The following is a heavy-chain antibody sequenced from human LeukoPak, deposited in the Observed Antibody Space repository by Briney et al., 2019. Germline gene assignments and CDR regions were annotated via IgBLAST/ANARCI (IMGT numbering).Heavy chain of an antibody. V-gene: IGHV3-9*01. J-gene: IGHJ4*02. D-gene: IGHD2-15*01. CDR1: GFTFDDYA. CDR3: AALLGYCSGGSCSY. CDR2: ISWNSGSI. Sequence: PGRSLRLSCAASGFTFDDYAMHWVRQAPGKGLEWVSGISWNSGSIGYADSVKGRFTISRDNAKNSLYLQMNSLRAENTALYYCAALLGYCSGGSCSYWGQGTLVTVSS.